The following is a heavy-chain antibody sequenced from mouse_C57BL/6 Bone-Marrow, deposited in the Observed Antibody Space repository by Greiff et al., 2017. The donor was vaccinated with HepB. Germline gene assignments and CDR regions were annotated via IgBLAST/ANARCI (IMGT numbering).Heavy chain of an antibody. CDR1: GFNIKNTY. J-gene: IGHJ2*01. CDR2: IDPANGNT. D-gene: IGHD1-1*01. Sequence: VQLQQSVAELVRPGASVKLSCTASGFNIKNTYMHWVKQRPEQGLEWIGRIDPANGNTKYAPKFQGKATITADTSSNTAYLQLSSLTSEDSAVYFCARPPYGSSYSFDYWGQGTTLTVSS. V-gene: IGHV14-3*01. CDR3: ARPPYGSSYSFDY.